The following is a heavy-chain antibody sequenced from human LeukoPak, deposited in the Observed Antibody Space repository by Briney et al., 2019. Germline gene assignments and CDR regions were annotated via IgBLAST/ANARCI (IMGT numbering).Heavy chain of an antibody. Sequence: GGSLRLSCAASGFTFSYSWMTWVRQAPGKGLEWVANMNGDGSNIYYVDSVRGRFTISRDNAKNSLYLQMSSLRAEDTAVYYCAKDNKRIAARPEWHYWGQGTLVTVSS. CDR1: GFTFSYSW. CDR2: MNGDGSNI. D-gene: IGHD6-6*01. J-gene: IGHJ4*02. CDR3: AKDNKRIAARPEWHY. V-gene: IGHV3-7*03.